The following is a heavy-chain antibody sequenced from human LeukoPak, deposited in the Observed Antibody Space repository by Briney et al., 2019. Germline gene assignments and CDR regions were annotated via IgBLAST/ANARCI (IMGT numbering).Heavy chain of an antibody. CDR2: INPSGGST. V-gene: IGHV1-46*01. J-gene: IGHJ4*02. D-gene: IGHD3-22*01. CDR1: GYTFTSYY. CDR3: ARVSPRSSGYYGY. Sequence: ASVKLSCKAPGYTFTSYYMHWVRHRPRQGLERMGIINPSGGSTSYAQKFQGRVTMTRDTSTSTMYMKLSSLRSEDMAVYYCARVSPRSSGYYGYWGQGTLVTVSS.